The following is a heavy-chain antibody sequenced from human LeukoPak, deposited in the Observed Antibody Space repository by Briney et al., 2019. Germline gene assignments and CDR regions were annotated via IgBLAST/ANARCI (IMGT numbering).Heavy chain of an antibody. CDR3: ARISTAVAGADY. CDR2: IKQDESET. Sequence: PGGSLRLSCGAFGFTFSRSWMSWVRQVPGKGLEWVANIKQDESETYYVDSVKGRFTVSRDNTKNSLYPQMDSLRAEDTAVYYCARISTAVAGADYWGQGTLVTVSS. CDR1: GFTFSRSW. V-gene: IGHV3-7*01. D-gene: IGHD6-19*01. J-gene: IGHJ4*02.